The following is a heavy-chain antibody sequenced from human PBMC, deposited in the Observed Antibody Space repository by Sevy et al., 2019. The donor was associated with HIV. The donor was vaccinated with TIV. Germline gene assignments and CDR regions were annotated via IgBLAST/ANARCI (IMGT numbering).Heavy chain of an antibody. CDR1: GFTFSSYA. J-gene: IGHJ4*02. CDR2: ISGSGGST. CDR3: AKGQFLEWLLPDY. D-gene: IGHD3-3*01. Sequence: GGSLRLSCAASGFTFSSYAMSWVRQAPGKGLEWVSAISGSGGSTYYADPVKGRFTISRDNSKNTLYLQMNSLRAEDTAVYYCAKGQFLEWLLPDYWGQGTLVTVSS. V-gene: IGHV3-23*01.